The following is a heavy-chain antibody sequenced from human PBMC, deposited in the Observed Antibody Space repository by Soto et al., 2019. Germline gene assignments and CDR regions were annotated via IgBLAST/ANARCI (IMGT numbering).Heavy chain of an antibody. CDR3: ARDREGRDYGGNLNY. Sequence: PSETLSLTCAVSGDSISSSYWMHWVRQAPGKGLVWVSRINSDGSSTSYADSVKGRFTISRDNAKNTLYLQMNSLRAEDTAVYYCARDREGRDYGGNLNYWGQGALVTVSS. D-gene: IGHD4-17*01. CDR1: GDSISSSYW. CDR2: INSDGSST. V-gene: IGHV3-74*01. J-gene: IGHJ4*02.